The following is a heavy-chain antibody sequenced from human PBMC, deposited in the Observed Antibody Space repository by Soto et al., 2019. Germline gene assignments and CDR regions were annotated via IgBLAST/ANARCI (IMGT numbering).Heavy chain of an antibody. CDR1: GYAFTSYG. D-gene: IGHD2-15*01. CDR3: ARCFCSGVTCYDS. V-gene: IGHV1-18*04. Sequence: QIQLVQSGAEVKKPGASVKVSCKASGYAFTSYGISWARQAPGQGLEWMGWISPYNGETDYAPKFQGRVTMTTDTSTGTGYMELRSLRSDDTAVYYCARCFCSGVTCYDSWGQGTLVTVSS. CDR2: ISPYNGET. J-gene: IGHJ5*01.